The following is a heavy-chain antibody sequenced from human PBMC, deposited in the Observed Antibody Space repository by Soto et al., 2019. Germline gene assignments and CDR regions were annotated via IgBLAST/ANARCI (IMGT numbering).Heavy chain of an antibody. D-gene: IGHD3-10*01. CDR3: ARDFASASRLNCFDP. V-gene: IGHV1-46*01. CDR1: GYTFTTYG. Sequence: APAKASCKAPGYTFTTYGIISARHPPRQRLEWMGIINPRAGSTSYAQKFQGTVTMTRDESTSTVYMELSRLRSEDTAVYYCARDFASASRLNCFDPRGQGTLVTRPS. CDR2: INPRAGST. J-gene: IGHJ5*02.